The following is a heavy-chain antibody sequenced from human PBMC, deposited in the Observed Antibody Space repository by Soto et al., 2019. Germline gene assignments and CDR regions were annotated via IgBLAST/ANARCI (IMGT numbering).Heavy chain of an antibody. Sequence: QVQLQQWGAGLLKPSETLSLTCAVYGGSFSGYYWSWIRQPPGKGLEWIGEINHSGSTNYHPSLKSRVTISVDTSKNQFSLKLSSVTSADTAVHYCARVREPLTGGPWFDPWGQGTLVTVSS. CDR3: ARVREPLTGGPWFDP. J-gene: IGHJ5*02. CDR1: GGSFSGYY. V-gene: IGHV4-34*01. CDR2: INHSGST. D-gene: IGHD1-26*01.